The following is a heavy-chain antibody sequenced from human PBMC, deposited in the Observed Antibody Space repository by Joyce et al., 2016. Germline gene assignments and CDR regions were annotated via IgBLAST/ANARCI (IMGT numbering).Heavy chain of an antibody. J-gene: IGHJ6*02. Sequence: QVQVVQSGTEVKKPGASVKVSCKTSGYTFTSYAMHWVRHAPGQRPEWMGWINTKNGDTRYSQKFQGRVTITRDTSATTAYMALSRLRSEDTAVYYCAREGWEWNRNYGGYYGMDVWGQGTTVTVSS. CDR1: GYTFTSYA. CDR2: INTKNGDT. D-gene: IGHD4-11*01. CDR3: AREGWEWNRNYGGYYGMDV. V-gene: IGHV1-3*04.